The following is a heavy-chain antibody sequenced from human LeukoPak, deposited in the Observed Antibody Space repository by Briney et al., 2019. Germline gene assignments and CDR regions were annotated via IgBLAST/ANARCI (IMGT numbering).Heavy chain of an antibody. J-gene: IGHJ5*02. CDR2: INPSGGST. CDR3: ARGSSGWYGWFDP. V-gene: IGHV1-46*01. Sequence: GASVKVSCKASGYTFTSYYMHWVRQAPGQGLEWMGIINPSGGSTSYAQKFQGRVTMTRDMSTSTVYMELSSLRSEGTAVYYCARGSSGWYGWFDPWGQGTLVTVSS. D-gene: IGHD6-19*01. CDR1: GYTFTSYY.